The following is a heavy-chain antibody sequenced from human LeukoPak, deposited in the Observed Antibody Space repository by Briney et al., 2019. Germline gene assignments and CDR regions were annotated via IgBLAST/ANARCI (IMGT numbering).Heavy chain of an antibody. V-gene: IGHV4-59*10. Sequence: PSETLSLTCAVYGGSFSGYYWSWIRQPAGKGLEWIGRINTSGSTNYNPSLKSRVTISVDTSKNQFSLKLSSVTAADTAVYYCARAYYYDSSGYHNWFDPWGQGTLVTVSS. J-gene: IGHJ5*02. CDR3: ARAYYYDSSGYHNWFDP. D-gene: IGHD3-22*01. CDR2: INTSGST. CDR1: GGSFSGYY.